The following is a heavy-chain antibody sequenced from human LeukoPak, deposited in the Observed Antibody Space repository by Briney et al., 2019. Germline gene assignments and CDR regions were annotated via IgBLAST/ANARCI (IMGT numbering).Heavy chain of an antibody. D-gene: IGHD4/OR15-4a*01. CDR2: ISGGGVRT. V-gene: IGHV3-23*01. CDR3: AKDQGIDYGDQLHY. Sequence: GGSLRLSCAASGFTFRNYAMTWVRQAPGKGLEWVSRISGGGVRTYYGDSGKGRFTISRDNSKNTLYLQMNNLRAEDTAVYYCAKDQGIDYGDQLHYWGQGTLVTVSS. CDR1: GFTFRNYA. J-gene: IGHJ4*02.